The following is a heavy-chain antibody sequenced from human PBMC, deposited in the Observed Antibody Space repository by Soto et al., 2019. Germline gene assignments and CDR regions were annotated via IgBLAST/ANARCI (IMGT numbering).Heavy chain of an antibody. CDR1: GYTFTSSY. V-gene: IGHV1-46*01. Sequence: ASVKVSFKASGYTFTSSYMHWVRQAPGQGLEWMGIINPSGGSTSDPQKFQGRVTMTRDTSTSTVYMELSSRRSEDTAGYYCARDSSAGGEAFFDYWGQGTLVTVSS. D-gene: IGHD2-21*01. CDR3: ARDSSAGGEAFFDY. J-gene: IGHJ4*02. CDR2: INPSGGST.